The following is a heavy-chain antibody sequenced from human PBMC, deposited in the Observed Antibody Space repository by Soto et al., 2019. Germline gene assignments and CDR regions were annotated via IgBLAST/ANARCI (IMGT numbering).Heavy chain of an antibody. CDR1: GFTVSSNY. J-gene: IGHJ6*03. Sequence: GGSLRLSCAASGFTVSSNYMSWVRQAPGKGLEWVSVIYSGGSTYYADSVKGRFTISRDNSKNTLYLQMNSLRAEDTAVYYCARDLVNSGYDYSFQEKDYYYMDVWGKGTTVTVSS. D-gene: IGHD5-12*01. CDR2: IYSGGST. CDR3: ARDLVNSGYDYSFQEKDYYYMDV. V-gene: IGHV3-66*01.